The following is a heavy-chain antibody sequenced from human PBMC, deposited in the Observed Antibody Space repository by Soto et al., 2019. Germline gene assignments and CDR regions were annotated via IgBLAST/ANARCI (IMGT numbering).Heavy chain of an antibody. CDR3: ARDGAYYDYIWGSYRQSNWFDP. J-gene: IGHJ5*02. CDR2: TYYRSKWYN. D-gene: IGHD3-16*02. Sequence: QSQTLSLTCAISGDSVSSNSAAWNWIRQSPSRGLEWLGRTYYRSKWYNDYAVSVKSRITINPDTSKNQFSLQLNSVTPEDTAVYYCARDGAYYDYIWGSYRQSNWFDPWGQGTLVTVSS. V-gene: IGHV6-1*01. CDR1: GDSVSSNSAA.